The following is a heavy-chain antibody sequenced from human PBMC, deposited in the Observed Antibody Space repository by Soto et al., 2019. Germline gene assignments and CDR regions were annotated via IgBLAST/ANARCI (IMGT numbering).Heavy chain of an antibody. CDR3: ARPTYAVMVRGVLDYYYGMDV. CDR1: GYTFTSYA. CDR2: INAGNGNT. V-gene: IGHV1-3*01. Sequence: ASVKVSCKASGYTFTSYAMHWVRQAPGQRLEWMGWINAGNGNTEYSQKFQGRVTITRDTSASTAYMELSSLRSEDAAVYYCARPTYAVMVRGVLDYYYGMDVWGQGTTVTVSS. D-gene: IGHD3-10*01. J-gene: IGHJ6*02.